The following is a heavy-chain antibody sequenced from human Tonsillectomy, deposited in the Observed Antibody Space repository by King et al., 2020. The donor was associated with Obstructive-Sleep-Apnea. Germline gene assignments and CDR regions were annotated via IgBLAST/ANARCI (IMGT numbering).Heavy chain of an antibody. CDR1: GGSIRGYY. CDR3: ASTLAYCGGDCYSVDF. V-gene: IGHV4-59*01. CDR2: IYGSGST. J-gene: IGHJ4*02. D-gene: IGHD2-21*02. Sequence: VQLLESGPGLVKPSETLSLTCSVSGGSIRGYYWSWIRQPPGKGLEWIGYIYGSGSTNYNPSLNSRVTISVDMSKSQFSLRLSSVTAADTAVYYCASTLAYCGGDCYSVDFWGQGTLVSVSS.